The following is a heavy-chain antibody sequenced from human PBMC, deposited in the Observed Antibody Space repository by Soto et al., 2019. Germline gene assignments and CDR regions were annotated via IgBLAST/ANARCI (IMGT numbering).Heavy chain of an antibody. CDR2: IYPGDSDT. CDR3: AASIFYYGMDG. CDR1: GNTFTNYW. Sequence: PVESLTTCCKGPGNTFTNYWIVWVLQMPGKGLEWMGIIYPGDSDTKYNPSFQGQVTISADKSITTTYLQWSSRTASDTAIYYCAASIFYYGMDGWGQGTPVTVSS. J-gene: IGHJ6*02. V-gene: IGHV5-51*01.